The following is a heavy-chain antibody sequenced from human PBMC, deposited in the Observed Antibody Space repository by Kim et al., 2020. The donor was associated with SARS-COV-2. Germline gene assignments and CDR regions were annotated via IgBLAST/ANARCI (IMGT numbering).Heavy chain of an antibody. Sequence: SETLSLTCTVSGGSISSGDYYWSWIRQPPGKGLEWIGYIYYSGSTYYNPSLKSRVTISVDTSKNQFSLKLSSVTAADTAVYYCARREKRVGYWYFDLWGRGTRVTVSS. D-gene: IGHD1-26*01. CDR2: IYYSGST. CDR1: GGSISSGDYY. J-gene: IGHJ2*01. V-gene: IGHV4-30-4*01. CDR3: ARREKRVGYWYFDL.